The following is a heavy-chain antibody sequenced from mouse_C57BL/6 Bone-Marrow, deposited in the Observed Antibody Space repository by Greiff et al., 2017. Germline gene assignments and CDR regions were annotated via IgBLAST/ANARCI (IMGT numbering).Heavy chain of an antibody. CDR1: GYTFTSYW. CDR2: IDPSDSDT. D-gene: IGHD1-1*01. J-gene: IGHJ4*01. CDR3: ARRGYGRSYDAMDY. Sequence: QVQLQQPGAELVRPGSSVKLSCKASGYTFTSYWMHWVKQRPIQGLEWIGNIDPSDSDTHYNQKFKDKATLTVDKSSSTAYMQLSSLTSEDSAVYYCARRGYGRSYDAMDYWGQGTSVTVSS. V-gene: IGHV1-52*01.